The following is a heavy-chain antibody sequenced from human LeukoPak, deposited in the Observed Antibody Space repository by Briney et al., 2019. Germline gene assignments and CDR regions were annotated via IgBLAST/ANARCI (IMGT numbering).Heavy chain of an antibody. CDR3: AVTEAGYYYDSSGRFYFDY. Sequence: PSETLSLTCAVSGGSISSNSYYWGWIRQPPGKGLEWIGSIYYSGSTYYNPSLKSRVTISVDTSKNQFSLKLSSVTAADTAVYYCAVTEAGYYYDSSGRFYFDYWGQGTLVTVSS. V-gene: IGHV4-39*01. CDR1: GGSISSNSYY. J-gene: IGHJ4*02. CDR2: IYYSGST. D-gene: IGHD3-22*01.